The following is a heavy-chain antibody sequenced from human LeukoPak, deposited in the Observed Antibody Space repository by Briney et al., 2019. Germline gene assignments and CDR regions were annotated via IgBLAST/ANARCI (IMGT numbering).Heavy chain of an antibody. D-gene: IGHD4-17*01. CDR1: GGTFSSYA. J-gene: IGHJ5*02. Sequence: ASVKVSCKASGGTFSSYAISWVRQAPGQGLEWMGGIIPIFGTANYAQKFQSRVTITADESTSTAYMELSSLRSEDTAVYYCAGEGYGDYSWFDPWGQGTLVTVSS. V-gene: IGHV1-69*13. CDR2: IIPIFGTA. CDR3: AGEGYGDYSWFDP.